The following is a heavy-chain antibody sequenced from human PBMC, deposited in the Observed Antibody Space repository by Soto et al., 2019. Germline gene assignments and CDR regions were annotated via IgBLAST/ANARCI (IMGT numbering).Heavy chain of an antibody. D-gene: IGHD3-10*01. CDR1: GGTFSSYA. CDR2: IIPIFGTA. V-gene: IGHV1-69*13. CDR3: ARAIRYYGSGSYYNYYYYGMDV. Sequence: SVKVSCKASGGTFSSYAISWVRQAPGQGLEWMGGIIPIFGTANYAQKFQGRVTITADESTSTAYMELSSLRSEDTAVYYCARAIRYYGSGSYYNYYYYGMDVWGQGTTVTVSS. J-gene: IGHJ6*02.